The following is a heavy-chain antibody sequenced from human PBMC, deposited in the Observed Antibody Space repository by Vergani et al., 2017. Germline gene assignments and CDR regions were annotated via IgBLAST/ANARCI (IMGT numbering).Heavy chain of an antibody. V-gene: IGHV3-23*01. J-gene: IGHJ5*01. D-gene: IGHD3-10*01. CDR2: ISGSGGST. CDR1: GFTFRSYA. CDR3: ARVEEGVIILGEVLTWFDY. Sequence: EVQLLDSGGGLVQPGGSLRLSCAASGFTFRSYAMSGVRQAPGKGLKWVSAISGSGGSTYYADSVKGRFTISRDNSKNTLNLQMNSLRDEDTAVYYCARVEEGVIILGEVLTWFDYWGQGTLVTVSS.